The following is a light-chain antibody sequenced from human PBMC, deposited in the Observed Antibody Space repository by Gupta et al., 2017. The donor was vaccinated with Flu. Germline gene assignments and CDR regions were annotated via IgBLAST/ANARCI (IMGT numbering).Light chain of an antibody. J-gene: IGKJ4*01. CDR3: MQALQTPRV. CDR1: QSLLHSNGYNY. Sequence: DIVMTQSPLSLPVTPGEPASISCRSSQSLLHSNGYNYLDWYLQKPGQSPQLLMFLGSHRASGVPDRFSGSGSGTDFTLKISRVEAEDVGVYYCMQALQTPRVFGGGTKVEIK. V-gene: IGKV2-28*01. CDR2: LGS.